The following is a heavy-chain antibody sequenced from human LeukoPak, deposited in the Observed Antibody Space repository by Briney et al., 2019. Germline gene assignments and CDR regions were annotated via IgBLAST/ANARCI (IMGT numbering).Heavy chain of an antibody. CDR3: AREPRCTGGIFSTGAFDI. J-gene: IGHJ3*02. Sequence: SETLSLTCAVSGYSIISGYYWGWIRQPPGKGLEWIGSIYHSGSTYYNPSLKSRVTISVDTSKNQFSLKLSSVTAADAAVYYCAREPRCTGGIFSTGAFDIWGQGTVVTVSS. V-gene: IGHV4-38-2*02. D-gene: IGHD2-8*02. CDR2: IYHSGST. CDR1: GYSIISGYY.